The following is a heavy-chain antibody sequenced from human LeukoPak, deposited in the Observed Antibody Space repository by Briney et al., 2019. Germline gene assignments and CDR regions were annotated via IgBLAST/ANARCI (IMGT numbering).Heavy chain of an antibody. CDR2: IKSKTDGGTT. V-gene: IGHV3-15*01. D-gene: IGHD2-2*01. J-gene: IGHJ6*02. Sequence: GGSLRLSCAASGFTFSNAWMSWVRQAPGKGLEWVGRIKSKTDGGTTDYAAPVKGRFTISRDDSKNTLYLQMNSLKTEDTAVYYCTTAAFGEYQLPLGMDVWGQGTTVTVSS. CDR1: GFTFSNAW. CDR3: TTAAFGEYQLPLGMDV.